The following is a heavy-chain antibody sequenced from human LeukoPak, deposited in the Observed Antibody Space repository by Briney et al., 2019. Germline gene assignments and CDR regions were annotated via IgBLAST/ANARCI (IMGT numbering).Heavy chain of an antibody. Sequence: SETLSLTCTVSGGSISSSSYYWGWIRQPPGKGLEWIGSIYYSGSTYYNPSLKSRVTISVDTSKNQFSLKLSSVTAADTAVYYCASASWGKGTYYYYYMDVGGKGTTVTVSS. CDR2: IYYSGST. CDR3: ASASWGKGTYYYYYMDV. J-gene: IGHJ6*03. CDR1: GGSISSSSYY. D-gene: IGHD7-27*01. V-gene: IGHV4-39*07.